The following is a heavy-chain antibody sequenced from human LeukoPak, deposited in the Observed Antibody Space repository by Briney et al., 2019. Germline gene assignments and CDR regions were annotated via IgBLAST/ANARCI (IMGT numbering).Heavy chain of an antibody. CDR3: ARGRYNDYGFDY. D-gene: IGHD4-17*01. J-gene: IGHJ4*02. CDR1: GGSISSYY. V-gene: IGHV4-59*01. CDR2: LYYSGST. Sequence: PSETLSLTCTVSGGSISSYYWSWIRQPPGKELEWIGYLYYSGSTNYNPSFKSRVTMSVDTSKNQFSPKLNSMTAADTAVYFCARGRYNDYGFDYWGQGTLVTVSS.